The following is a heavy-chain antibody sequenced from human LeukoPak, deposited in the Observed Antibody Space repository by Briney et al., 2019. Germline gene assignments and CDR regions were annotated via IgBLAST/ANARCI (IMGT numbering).Heavy chain of an antibody. CDR1: GFTFSSYS. J-gene: IGHJ6*02. CDR2: ISSSSSYI. V-gene: IGHV3-21*01. Sequence: PGGSLRLSCAVSGFTFSSYSMNWVRQAPGKGLEWVSSISSSSSYIYYADSVKGRFTISRDNAKNSLYLQMNSLRAEDTAVYYCARDPIVVVPAAYYYYYGMDVWGQGTTVTVSS. CDR3: ARDPIVVVPAAYYYYYGMDV. D-gene: IGHD2-2*01.